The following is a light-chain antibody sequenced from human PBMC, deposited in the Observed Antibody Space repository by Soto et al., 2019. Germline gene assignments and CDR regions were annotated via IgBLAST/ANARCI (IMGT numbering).Light chain of an antibody. V-gene: IGLV1-40*01. CDR2: GNS. J-gene: IGLJ2*01. CDR3: QSYDSSLSGSG. Sequence: QSVLTQPPSVSGAPGQRVTISCTGSSSNIGAGYDVHWYQQLPGTAPKLLIYGNSNRPSGVPDRFSGSKSGTSASLAITGFQDEDEADYYCQSYDSSLSGSGFGGGTKLTVL. CDR1: SSNIGAGYD.